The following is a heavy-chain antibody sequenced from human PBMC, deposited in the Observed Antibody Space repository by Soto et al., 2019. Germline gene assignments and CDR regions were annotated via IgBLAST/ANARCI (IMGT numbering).Heavy chain of an antibody. CDR2: IYRSGSP. V-gene: IGHV4-30-4*01. Sequence: SETLSLTCTVSGGSINSGDAYWSWIHQSPGKGLEWIGYIYRSGSPYYNPSLGSRFTISVDTSKNQFFLKLNSVTAADTAVYYCAREGAASHSYYYGTDVWGQGATVTVSS. CDR1: GGSINSGDAY. D-gene: IGHD3-16*01. CDR3: AREGAASHSYYYGTDV. J-gene: IGHJ6*02.